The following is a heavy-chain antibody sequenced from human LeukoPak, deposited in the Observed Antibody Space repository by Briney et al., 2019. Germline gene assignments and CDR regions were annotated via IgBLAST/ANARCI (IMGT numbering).Heavy chain of an antibody. J-gene: IGHJ4*02. CDR1: GFIFRNYA. CDR3: AKWGDYDILTGYYVSDF. CDR2: ITGSGDTT. V-gene: IGHV3-23*01. D-gene: IGHD3-9*01. Sequence: GGSLRLSCAAAGFIFRNYAMSWVRQAPGKGLEWVSAITGSGDTTYYADSVKGRFTISRDNSKNTLYVEMNTLRAEDTAVYYCAKWGDYDILTGYYVSDFWGQGTLVTVSS.